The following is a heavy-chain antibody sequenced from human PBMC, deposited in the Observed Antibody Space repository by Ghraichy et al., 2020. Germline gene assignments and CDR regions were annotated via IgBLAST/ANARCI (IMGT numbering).Heavy chain of an antibody. CDR2: INSDGSST. CDR3: ARGAYYDFWSGYPQASFDY. Sequence: GGSLRLSCAASGFTFSSYWMHWVRQAPGKGLVWVSRINSDGSSTSYADSVKGRFTISRDNAKNTLYLQMNSLRAEDTAVYYCARGAYYDFWSGYPQASFDYWGQGTLVTVSS. J-gene: IGHJ4*02. D-gene: IGHD3-3*01. CDR1: GFTFSSYW. V-gene: IGHV3-74*01.